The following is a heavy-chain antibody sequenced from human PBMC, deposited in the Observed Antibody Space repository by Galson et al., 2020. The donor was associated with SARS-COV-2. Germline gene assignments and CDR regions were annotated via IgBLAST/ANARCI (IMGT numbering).Heavy chain of an antibody. CDR3: TRGLVGNAFDI. V-gene: IGHV3-13*01. CDR2: AGSVGDT. Sequence: GESMKISYAASGITISDYDMHWVRQASGKSLEWVSLAGSVGDTYYLGSVKGRFIISRDNAKSSLYLQMNSLTAGDTAIYYCTRGLVGNAFDIWGQGTLVTGSS. D-gene: IGHD1-26*01. J-gene: IGHJ3*02. CDR1: GITISDYD.